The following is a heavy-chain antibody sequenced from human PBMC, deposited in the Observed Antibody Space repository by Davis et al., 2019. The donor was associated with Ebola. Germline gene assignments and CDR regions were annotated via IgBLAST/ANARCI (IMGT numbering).Heavy chain of an antibody. D-gene: IGHD6-19*01. CDR2: IKQDGSEK. CDR3: AREGSSGWYVDDYYYYGMDV. CDR1: GFTFSSYW. V-gene: IGHV3-7*01. J-gene: IGHJ6*04. Sequence: GGSLRLSCAASGFTFSSYWMSWVRQAPGKGLEWVANIKQDGSEKYYVDSVKGRFTISRDNAKNSLYLQMNSLRAEDTAVYYCAREGSSGWYVDDYYYYGMDVWGKGTTVTVSS.